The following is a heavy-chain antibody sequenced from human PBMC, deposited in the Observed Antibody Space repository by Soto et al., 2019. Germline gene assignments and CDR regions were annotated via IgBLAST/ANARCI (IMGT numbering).Heavy chain of an antibody. J-gene: IGHJ6*02. D-gene: IGHD3-10*01. Sequence: GGSLRLSCAASGFTFRTYAMHWVRQAPGKGLVWVSRIKFDGSIKNYADSVRGRFTISRDNAKNTVYLQMNSLTAEDTGVYYCARGIKNYYGVDVWGQGTTVTVSS. V-gene: IGHV3-74*01. CDR1: GFTFRTYA. CDR2: IKFDGSIK. CDR3: ARGIKNYYGVDV.